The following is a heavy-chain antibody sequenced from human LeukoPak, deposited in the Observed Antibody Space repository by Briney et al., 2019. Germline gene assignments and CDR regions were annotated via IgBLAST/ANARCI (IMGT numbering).Heavy chain of an antibody. V-gene: IGHV3-30*02. CDR1: GFPFSKFG. CDR3: ARGDYYDSRPDY. D-gene: IGHD3-22*01. Sequence: GGSLRLSCAASGFPFSKFGMHWVRQAPGQGLEWVAFILYDGSNKFYADSVKGRFTISRDNAKNSLYLQMNSLRAEDTAVYYCARGDYYDSRPDYWGQGTLVTVSS. J-gene: IGHJ4*02. CDR2: ILYDGSNK.